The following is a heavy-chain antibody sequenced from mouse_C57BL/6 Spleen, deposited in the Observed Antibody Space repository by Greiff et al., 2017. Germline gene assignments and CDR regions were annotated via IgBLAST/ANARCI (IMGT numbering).Heavy chain of an antibody. CDR2: ISSGSSNI. CDR1: GFTFSDYG. Sequence: EVKLMESGGGLVKPGGSLKLSCAASGFTFSDYGMHWVRQAPEKGLEWVAYISSGSSNIYYADTVKGRFTITRDNTKDTLFLQMTSLRAEDTAMYYCARPELGRNRFAYWGQGTLVTVSA. J-gene: IGHJ3*01. V-gene: IGHV5-17*01. D-gene: IGHD4-1*01. CDR3: ARPELGRNRFAY.